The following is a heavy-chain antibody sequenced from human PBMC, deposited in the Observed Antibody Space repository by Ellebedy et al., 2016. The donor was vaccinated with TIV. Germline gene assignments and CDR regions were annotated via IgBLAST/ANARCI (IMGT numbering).Heavy chain of an antibody. V-gene: IGHV7-4-1*02. D-gene: IGHD3-10*01. CDR2: ITPNTGNP. J-gene: IGHJ6*03. CDR1: GYSFTNYA. CDR3: SRDPHTHNNYSSGRRSHYMDV. Sequence: AASVKVSCKASGYSFTNYAMNWVRQAHGQGIEWRGCITPNTGNPTYTQGLTGRFVFSLDTCVSTAYLQISSLKAEDTAVYYCSRDPHTHNNYSSGRRSHYMDVWGKGTTVTVSS.